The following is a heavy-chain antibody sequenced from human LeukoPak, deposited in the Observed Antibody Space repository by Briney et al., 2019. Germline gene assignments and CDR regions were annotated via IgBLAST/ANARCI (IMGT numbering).Heavy chain of an antibody. Sequence: TSETLSLTCTVSGGSISSYYWSWIRQPPGKGLEWIGYIYYSGSTNYNPSLKSRVTISVDTSKNQFSLKLSSVTAADTAVYYCARMAGSKGWFDPWGQGTLVTVSS. D-gene: IGHD6-13*01. V-gene: IGHV4-59*01. CDR3: ARMAGSKGWFDP. J-gene: IGHJ5*02. CDR1: GGSISSYY. CDR2: IYYSGST.